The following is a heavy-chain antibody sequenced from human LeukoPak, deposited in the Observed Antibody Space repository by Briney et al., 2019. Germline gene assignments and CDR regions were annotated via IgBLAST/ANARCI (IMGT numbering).Heavy chain of an antibody. D-gene: IGHD1-26*01. J-gene: IGHJ4*02. CDR1: GFTFDDYG. V-gene: IGHV3-20*04. Sequence: GGSLRLSCAASGFTFDDYGMSWVRQAPGKGLEWVSGINWNGGSTGYADSVKGRFTISRDNAKNSLYLQMHSLRAEDTAVYYCARDLMGWDLHYFDYWGQGTLVTVSS. CDR2: INWNGGST. CDR3: ARDLMGWDLHYFDY.